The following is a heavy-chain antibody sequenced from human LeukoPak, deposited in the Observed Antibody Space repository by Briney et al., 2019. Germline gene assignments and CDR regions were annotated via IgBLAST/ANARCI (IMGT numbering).Heavy chain of an antibody. CDR2: INPHSGGT. D-gene: IGHD3-16*01. V-gene: IGHV1-2*02. J-gene: IGHJ4*02. CDR1: GYTFTDYY. CDR3: ARDRRGVSDY. Sequence: ASVKVSCKASGYTFTDYYMHWVRQAPGQGLEWMGWINPHSGGTDHAQKFQGRVTMTRDTSISTAYMELRSLRSDDTAVYYCARDRRGVSDYWGQGTLVTVSS.